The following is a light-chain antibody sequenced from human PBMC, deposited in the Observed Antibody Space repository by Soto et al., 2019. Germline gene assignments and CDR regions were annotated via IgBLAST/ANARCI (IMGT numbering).Light chain of an antibody. CDR3: QQYGSSGT. V-gene: IGKV3-20*01. J-gene: IGKJ1*01. CDR1: QSVSNSY. Sequence: DIVLTQAPGTLSLSPVERATLSCRASQSVSNSYLAWYQQKPGQAPRLLIYGASNRATGIPDRFSGSGSGTDFTLTISRLEPEDFAVYYCQQYGSSGTFGQGTKVDIK. CDR2: GAS.